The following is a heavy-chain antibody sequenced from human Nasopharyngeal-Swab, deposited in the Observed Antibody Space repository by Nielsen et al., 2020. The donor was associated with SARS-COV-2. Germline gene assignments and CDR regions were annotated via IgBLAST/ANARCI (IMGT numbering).Heavy chain of an antibody. CDR3: ARDYYAYCGGDCCSGPNYFDY. D-gene: IGHD2-21*02. V-gene: IGHV3-21*01. J-gene: IGHJ4*02. CDR1: GFTFSSYS. CDR2: ISSSSSYI. Sequence: GGSLRLSCAASGFTFSSYSMNWVRQAPGKGLEWVSSISSSSSYIYYADSVKGRFTISRDNAKNSLYLQMNSLRAEDTAVYYCARDYYAYCGGDCCSGPNYFDYWGQGTLVTVSS.